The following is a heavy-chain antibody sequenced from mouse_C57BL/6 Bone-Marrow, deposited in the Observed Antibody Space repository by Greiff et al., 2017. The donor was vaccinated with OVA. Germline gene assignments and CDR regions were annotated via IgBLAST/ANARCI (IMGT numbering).Heavy chain of an antibody. CDR3: ARAYDRAY. D-gene: IGHD2-3*01. J-gene: IGHJ3*01. CDR1: GYTFTSYG. CDR2: IYPRSGNT. V-gene: IGHV1-81*01. Sequence: VQRVESGAELARPGASVKLSCKASGYTFTSYGISWVKQRTGQGLEWIGEIYPRSGNTYYNEKFKGKATLTADKSSSTAYMELRSLTSEDSAVYFCARAYDRAYWGQGTLVTVSA.